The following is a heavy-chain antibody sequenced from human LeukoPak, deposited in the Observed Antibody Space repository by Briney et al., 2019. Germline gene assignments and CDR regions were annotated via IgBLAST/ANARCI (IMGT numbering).Heavy chain of an antibody. V-gene: IGHV3-48*02. CDR2: ISTSSSTI. D-gene: IGHD1-1*01. CDR3: ARSTAGFDY. J-gene: IGHJ4*02. CDR1: GFIFSSYS. Sequence: GGSLRLSCAGSGFIFSSYSLNWVRQAPGKGLEWVSFISTSSSTIYYADSVKGRFTISRDNAKNTLYLQMNSLRDEDTAVYYCARSTAGFDYWGQGTLVTVSS.